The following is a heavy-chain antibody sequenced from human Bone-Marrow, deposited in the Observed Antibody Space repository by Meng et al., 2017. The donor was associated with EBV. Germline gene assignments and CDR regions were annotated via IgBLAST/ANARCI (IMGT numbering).Heavy chain of an antibody. CDR1: GYTFTSYD. V-gene: IGHV1-8*01. Sequence: QLQLVQSGAEVTKPAASVKVTCTSSGYTFTSYDINWVRQATGQGLEWMGWMKPNSGNTGYAQKFQGRVTMTRNTSISTAYMELSSLRSEDTAVYYCARGYYDSSGYYIFDYWGQGTLVTVAS. CDR2: MKPNSGNT. D-gene: IGHD3-22*01. CDR3: ARGYYDSSGYYIFDY. J-gene: IGHJ4*02.